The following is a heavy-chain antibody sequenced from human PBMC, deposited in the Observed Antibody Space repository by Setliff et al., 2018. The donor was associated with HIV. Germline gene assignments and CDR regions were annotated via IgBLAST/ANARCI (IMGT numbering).Heavy chain of an antibody. CDR2: IYYGGST. V-gene: IGHV4-31*03. CDR3: ARDSRHDTSGYYYFDS. D-gene: IGHD3-22*01. J-gene: IGHJ4*02. Sequence: LSLTCTVSGGSINSGGFYWTWIRQHPKKGLEWIGYIYYGGSTYYNPSLKSRVTISVDTSKNQFSLKLTSVTAADTAVYYCARDSRHDTSGYYYFDSWGQGTLVTVS. CDR1: GGSINSGGFY.